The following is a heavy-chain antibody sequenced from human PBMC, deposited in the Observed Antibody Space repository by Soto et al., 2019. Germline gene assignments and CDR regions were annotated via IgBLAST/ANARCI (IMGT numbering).Heavy chain of an antibody. D-gene: IGHD1-26*01. CDR1: GFTFSSYG. CDR2: IWYDGSNK. J-gene: IGHJ4*02. CDR3: ASQRGSYDSHSGGFDY. Sequence: QVQLVESGGGVVQPGRSLRLSCAASGFTFSSYGMHRVRQAPGKGLEWVAVIWYDGSNKYYADSVKGRFTISRDNSKNTLYLQMNSLRAEDTAVYYCASQRGSYDSHSGGFDYWGQGTLVTVSS. V-gene: IGHV3-33*01.